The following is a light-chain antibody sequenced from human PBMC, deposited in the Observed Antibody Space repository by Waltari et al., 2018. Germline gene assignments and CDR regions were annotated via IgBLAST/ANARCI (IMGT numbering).Light chain of an antibody. CDR1: QGISSY. CDR3: QDLNDFPFT. J-gene: IGKJ2*01. V-gene: IGKV1-9*01. CDR2: ATS. Sequence: IQLTQSPSSLSASVGDRVTITCRAGQGISSYLAWYQQKPGQVPKLLIYATSTLQTGVPSRFSGSGSGTDFTLTISSLQPEDFATYYCQDLNDFPFTFGQGTKLEI.